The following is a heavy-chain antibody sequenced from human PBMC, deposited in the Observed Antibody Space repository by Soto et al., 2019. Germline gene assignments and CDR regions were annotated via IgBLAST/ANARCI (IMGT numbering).Heavy chain of an antibody. CDR2: ISAYNGNT. V-gene: IGHV1-18*01. CDR3: ARDSSCSGGSCYRGYFDY. Sequence: QVQLVQSGAEVKKPGASVKVSCKASGYTFTSYGISWVRQAPGQGLEWMGWISAYNGNTNYAQKLQGRVTMTTDTSTSTAYTELRSLRSDDTAVYYCARDSSCSGGSCYRGYFDYWGQGTLVTVSS. J-gene: IGHJ4*02. D-gene: IGHD2-15*01. CDR1: GYTFTSYG.